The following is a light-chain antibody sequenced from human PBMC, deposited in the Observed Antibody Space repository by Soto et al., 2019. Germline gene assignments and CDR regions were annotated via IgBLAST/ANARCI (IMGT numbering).Light chain of an antibody. Sequence: QSVLTQPASVSGSPGQSITISCTGTSSDVGGYDYVSWYQQHPGKAPKLMIYEVSNRPSGVSNRFSGSKSGNTASLTISGLQVEDEADYYCSSYTSSSTYVFATGTKVTVL. CDR2: EVS. CDR1: SSDVGGYDY. V-gene: IGLV2-14*01. J-gene: IGLJ1*01. CDR3: SSYTSSSTYV.